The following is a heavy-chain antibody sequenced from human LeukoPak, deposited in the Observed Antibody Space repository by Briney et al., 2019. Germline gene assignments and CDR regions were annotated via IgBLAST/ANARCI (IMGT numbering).Heavy chain of an antibody. D-gene: IGHD3-10*01. J-gene: IGHJ4*02. CDR3: GKLLYSSGMYHFDY. V-gene: IGHV3-23*01. CDR1: GFTFSSSA. Sequence: GGSLRLSCAASGFTFSSSAMSWVRQPPGKGLAWVSTISGSGGGTYYADSVKGRFTISRDNSKNTLYLQMNSLRAEDTAVFYCGKLLYSSGMYHFDYWGQGTLVTVSS. CDR2: ISGSGGGT.